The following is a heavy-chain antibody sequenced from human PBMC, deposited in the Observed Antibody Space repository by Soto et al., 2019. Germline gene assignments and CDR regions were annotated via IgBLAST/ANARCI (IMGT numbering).Heavy chain of an antibody. CDR3: ASLPALYGPGSYRFDD. J-gene: IGHJ4*02. Sequence: ESGPTLVNPTQTLTLTCTFSGFSLSTNGVGVGWIRQPPGKALEWVTLIYWNDDKRYSPSLRTRLTITKDTSKNQVVLTMTDMDPVDTATYYCASLPALYGPGSYRFDDWGQGTLVTVSS. D-gene: IGHD3-10*01. CDR2: IYWNDDK. CDR1: GFSLSTNGVG. V-gene: IGHV2-5*01.